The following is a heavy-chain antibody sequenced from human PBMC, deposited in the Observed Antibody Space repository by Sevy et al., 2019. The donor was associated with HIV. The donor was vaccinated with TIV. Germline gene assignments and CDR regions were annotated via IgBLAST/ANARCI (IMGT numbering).Heavy chain of an antibody. CDR3: ARGGYGSGSYSPSDY. Sequence: GGSLRLSCAASGFTFSSFSMKWARQAPGKGLELVSSIGSSSSYIYYADSMKGRFTISRDNTKNSLYLQMNSLRAEDTAVYYCARGGYGSGSYSPSDYWGQGTLVTVSS. J-gene: IGHJ4*02. CDR2: IGSSSSYI. CDR1: GFTFSSFS. V-gene: IGHV3-21*01. D-gene: IGHD3-10*01.